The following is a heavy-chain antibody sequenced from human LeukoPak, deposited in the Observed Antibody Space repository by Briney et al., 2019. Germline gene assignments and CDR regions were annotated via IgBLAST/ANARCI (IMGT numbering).Heavy chain of an antibody. Sequence: PGRSLRLSCAASGFTFSSYGIHWVRQAPGKGLEWVAVISSDGSTDYFADSVQGRFTISRDNSKNTLYLQMSSLRPEDTAVYYCAKEGAAGGKMQFCFDYWAREPWSPSPQ. CDR1: GFTFSSYG. D-gene: IGHD6-13*01. V-gene: IGHV3-30*18. CDR2: ISSDGSTD. J-gene: IGHJ4*02. CDR3: AKEGAAGGKMQFCFDY.